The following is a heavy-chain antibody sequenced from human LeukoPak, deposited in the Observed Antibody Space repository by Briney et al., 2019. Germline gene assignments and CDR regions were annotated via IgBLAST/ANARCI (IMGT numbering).Heavy chain of an antibody. J-gene: IGHJ6*03. V-gene: IGHV1-69*06. CDR2: IIPIFGTA. Sequence: SVKLSCNASGATFSSYDISWGRQAPGQGLEWMGGIIPIFGTANYAQKFQGRVTITADKSTSTAYMELSSLRSEDTAVYYCARGGYCSGGSCYYYYYYYMDVWGKGTTVTVSS. CDR3: ARGGYCSGGSCYYYYYYYMDV. CDR1: GATFSSYD. D-gene: IGHD2-15*01.